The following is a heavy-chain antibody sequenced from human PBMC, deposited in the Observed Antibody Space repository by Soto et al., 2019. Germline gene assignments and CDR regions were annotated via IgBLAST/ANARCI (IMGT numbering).Heavy chain of an antibody. V-gene: IGHV3-30*14. CDR1: GFSFSTNA. Sequence: QVQLVESGGGVVQPGRSLRLSCAASGFSFSTNAMNWVRQAPGKGLEWVAVISYDGSNKYYADSVKGRFTISRDNSKNTLYLQMNSLRAEDTAVYYCVRGGDSSGDYYRQYFQHWGQGTLVTVSS. J-gene: IGHJ1*01. D-gene: IGHD3-22*01. CDR2: ISYDGSNK. CDR3: VRGGDSSGDYYRQYFQH.